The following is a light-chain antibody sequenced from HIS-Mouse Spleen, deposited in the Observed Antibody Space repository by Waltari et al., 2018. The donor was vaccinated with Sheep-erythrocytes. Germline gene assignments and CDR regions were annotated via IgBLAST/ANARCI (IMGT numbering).Light chain of an antibody. CDR3: SSYAGSNNWV. V-gene: IGLV2-8*01. CDR1: SSDVGGYNY. CDR2: EVS. J-gene: IGLJ3*02. Sequence: QSALTQPPSASGSPGQSVTISCTGTSSDVGGYNYVSWYQQHPGKAPKLMIYEVSKRPSGVPDRFSGSKSCNTASLTVSGPQAEDEADYYCSSYAGSNNWVFGGGTKLTVL.